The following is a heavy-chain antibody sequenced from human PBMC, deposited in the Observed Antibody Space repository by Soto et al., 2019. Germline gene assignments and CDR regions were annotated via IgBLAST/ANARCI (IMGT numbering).Heavy chain of an antibody. J-gene: IGHJ6*02. CDR3: ATQLSSGWYPSTYYYYYYGMDV. Sequence: ASVKVSCKASGGTFSSYAISWVRQAPGQGLEWMGGIIPIFGTANYAQKFQGRVTITADESTSTAYMELSSLRSEDTAVYYCATQLSSGWYPSTYYYYYYGMDVWGQGTTVTVSS. D-gene: IGHD6-19*01. CDR1: GGTFSSYA. CDR2: IIPIFGTA. V-gene: IGHV1-69*13.